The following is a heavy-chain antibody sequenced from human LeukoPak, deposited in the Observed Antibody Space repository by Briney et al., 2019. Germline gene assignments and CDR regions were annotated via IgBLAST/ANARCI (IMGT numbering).Heavy chain of an antibody. J-gene: IGHJ4*02. CDR2: SDGSST. Sequence: GGSLRLSCAASGFAFSSYWMHWVRQAPGKGLVWVSRSDGSSTSYADSVKGRFTISRDNSKNTLYLQMNSLRAEDTAVYYCARDGSTVTAPFDHWGQGTLVTVSS. V-gene: IGHV3-74*01. D-gene: IGHD2-21*02. CDR3: ARDGSTVTAPFDH. CDR1: GFAFSSYW.